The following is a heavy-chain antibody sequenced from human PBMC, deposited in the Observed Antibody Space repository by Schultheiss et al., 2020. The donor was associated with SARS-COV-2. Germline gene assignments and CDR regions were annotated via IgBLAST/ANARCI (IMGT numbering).Heavy chain of an antibody. J-gene: IGHJ6*02. CDR2: VNQAGSEK. CDR3: AKDDSSGYHMVDYMDV. V-gene: IGHV3-7*01. CDR1: GFTFSRYW. Sequence: GGSLRLSCAASGFTFSRYWMSWVRQAPGKGLEWVANVNQAGSEKYYVDFVKGRFTISRDNSKNTLYLQMNSLRAEDTAVYYCAKDDSSGYHMVDYMDVWAKGPRSPSP. D-gene: IGHD3-22*01.